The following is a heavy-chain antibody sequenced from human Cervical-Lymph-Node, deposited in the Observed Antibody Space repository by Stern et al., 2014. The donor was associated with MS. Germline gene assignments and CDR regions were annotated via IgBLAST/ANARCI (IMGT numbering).Heavy chain of an antibody. D-gene: IGHD2-21*02. J-gene: IGHJ5*02. V-gene: IGHV4-34*01. Sequence: QVQLQQWGAGLLKPSETLSLTCAVYGGSLSGDYWSWIPQPPGKGLEWMGEVNHSGSTSYIPSLRSRITISVDTSKNLFSLKLSSVTAADTAVYYCAKVVSADSALGFDPWGQGTLVIVSS. CDR2: VNHSGST. CDR1: GGSLSGDY. CDR3: AKVVSADSALGFDP.